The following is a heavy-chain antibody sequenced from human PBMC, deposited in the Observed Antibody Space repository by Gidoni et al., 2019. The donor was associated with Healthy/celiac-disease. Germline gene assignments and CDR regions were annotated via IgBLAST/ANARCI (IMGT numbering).Heavy chain of an antibody. V-gene: IGHV4-31*03. CDR3: ARDSWSGSYYFFDY. J-gene: IGHJ4*02. Sequence: QVQLQESGPGLVKPSQTLSLTCTVPGGSISSGGYYWSWIRQHPGKGLEWIGYIYYSGSTYYNPSLKSRVTISVDTSKNQFSLKLSSVTAADTAVYYCARDSWSGSYYFFDYWGQGTLVTVSS. D-gene: IGHD1-26*01. CDR2: IYYSGST. CDR1: GGSISSGGYY.